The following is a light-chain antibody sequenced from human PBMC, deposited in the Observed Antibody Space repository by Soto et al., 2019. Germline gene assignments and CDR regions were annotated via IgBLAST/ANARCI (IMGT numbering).Light chain of an antibody. CDR3: RSYAGSSTRYV. CDR2: EGS. V-gene: IGLV2-23*01. J-gene: IGLJ1*01. Sequence: QSALTQPASVSGSPGQSITISCTGTSSDVGSYNLVSWYQQHPGKAPKLMIYEGSKRPSGVSNRFSGSKSGNTASLTISGLHGEEDVDYCCRSYAGSSTRYVFGPGTKLTVL. CDR1: SSDVGSYNL.